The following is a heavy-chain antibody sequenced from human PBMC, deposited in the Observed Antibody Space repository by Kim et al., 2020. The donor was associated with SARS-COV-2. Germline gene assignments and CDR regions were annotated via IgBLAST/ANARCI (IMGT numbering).Heavy chain of an antibody. D-gene: IGHD4-4*01. CDR2: INHSGST. Sequence: SETLSLTCAVYGGSFSGYYWSWIRQPPGKGLEWIGEINHSGSTNYNPSLKSRVTISVDTSKNQFSLKLSSVTAADTAVYYCARDDRKNDYKVKGGVHAFDIWGQGTMVTVSS. CDR3: ARDDRKNDYKVKGGVHAFDI. V-gene: IGHV4-34*01. J-gene: IGHJ3*02. CDR1: GGSFSGYY.